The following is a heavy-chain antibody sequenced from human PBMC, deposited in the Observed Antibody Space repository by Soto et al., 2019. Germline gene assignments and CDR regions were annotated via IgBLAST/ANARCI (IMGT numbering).Heavy chain of an antibody. V-gene: IGHV1-46*03. CDR3: ASPGYCSSTSCYEFDY. Sequence: ASGKVSCKASGGTFSSYTISWVRQAPGQGLEWMGRINPSGGSTSYAQKFQGRVTMTRDTSTSTVYMELSSLRSEDTAVYYCASPGYCSSTSCYEFDYWGQGTLVTVSS. J-gene: IGHJ4*02. CDR2: INPSGGST. CDR1: GGTFSSYT. D-gene: IGHD2-2*01.